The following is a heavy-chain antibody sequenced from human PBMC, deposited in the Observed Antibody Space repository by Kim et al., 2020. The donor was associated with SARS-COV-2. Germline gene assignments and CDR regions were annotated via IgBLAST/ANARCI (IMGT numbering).Heavy chain of an antibody. J-gene: IGHJ6*02. V-gene: IGHV3-21*01. CDR3: ARNLRSTGMDV. D-gene: IGHD1-26*01. Sequence: TYYADSVKGRFTISRDNAKNSLYLQMNSLRAEDTAVYYCARNLRSTGMDVWGQGTTVTVSS. CDR2: T.